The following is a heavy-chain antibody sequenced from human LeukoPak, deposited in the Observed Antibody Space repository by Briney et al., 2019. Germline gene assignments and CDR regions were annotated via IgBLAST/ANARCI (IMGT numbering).Heavy chain of an antibody. V-gene: IGHV1-2*02. Sequence: ASVKVSCKASGYTFTSYYMHWVGQAPGQGLEWLGWINPNSGGTNYAQKFQGRVTMTRDTSISTAYMELSRLRSDDTAVYYCARGMGATSDYWGQGPLVTVSS. CDR1: GYTFTSYY. D-gene: IGHD1-26*01. J-gene: IGHJ4*02. CDR3: ARGMGATSDY. CDR2: INPNSGGT.